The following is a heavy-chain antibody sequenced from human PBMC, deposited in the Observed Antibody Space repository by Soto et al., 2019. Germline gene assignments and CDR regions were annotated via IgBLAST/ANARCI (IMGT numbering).Heavy chain of an antibody. J-gene: IGHJ4*02. CDR3: ARFPHYYDSSGYYYVFKTNYFDY. D-gene: IGHD3-22*01. V-gene: IGHV4-34*01. Sequence: QVQLQQWGAGLLKPSETLSLTCAVYGGSFSGYYWSWIRQSPGKGLEWIGEINHSGSTNYNPSLKSRVTISVDTSKNQFSLKLSSVTAADTAVYYCARFPHYYDSSGYYYVFKTNYFDYWGQGTLVTVSS. CDR2: INHSGST. CDR1: GGSFSGYY.